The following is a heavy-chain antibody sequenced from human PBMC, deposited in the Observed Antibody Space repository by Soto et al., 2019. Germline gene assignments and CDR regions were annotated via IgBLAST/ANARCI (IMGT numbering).Heavy chain of an antibody. D-gene: IGHD1-26*01. CDR1: GFTFSDYY. CDR2: ISSSSSYT. Sequence: QVQLVESGGGLVKPGGSLRLSCAASGFTFSDYYMSWIRQAPGKGLEWVSYISSSSSYTNYADSVKGRFTISRDNAKNSRYLQMNSLRAEDTAVYYCARLDGSYYVDYWGQGTLVTVSS. J-gene: IGHJ4*02. V-gene: IGHV3-11*05. CDR3: ARLDGSYYVDY.